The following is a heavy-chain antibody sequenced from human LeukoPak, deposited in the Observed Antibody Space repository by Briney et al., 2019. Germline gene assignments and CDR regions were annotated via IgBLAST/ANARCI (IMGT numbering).Heavy chain of an antibody. V-gene: IGHV3-9*03. CDR3: AKGSMDAFDI. CDR1: GFTFDDYA. Sequence: GGSLRLSCAASGFTFDDYAMHGVRQAPGKGLGWVSGISWNSGSIGYADSAKGRFTISRDNAKNSLYLQMNSLRAEDMALYYCAKGSMDAFDIWGQGTMVTVSS. D-gene: IGHD2-8*01. J-gene: IGHJ3*02. CDR2: ISWNSGSI.